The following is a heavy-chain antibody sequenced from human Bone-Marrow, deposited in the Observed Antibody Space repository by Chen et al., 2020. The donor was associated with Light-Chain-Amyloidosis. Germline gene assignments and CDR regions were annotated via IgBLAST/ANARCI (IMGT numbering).Heavy chain of an antibody. J-gene: IGHJ4*02. D-gene: IGHD5-12*01. CDR1: GYTFPTYW. V-gene: IGHV5-51*01. Sequence: EVQLEQSGAEVKKPGESRKRACKGSGYTFPTYWIGWVRQMPGKGLEWMGVIYPDDSDARYSPSFEGQVTISADKSITTAYLQWRSLKASDTAMYYCARRRDGYNFDYWGQGTLVTVSS. CDR3: ARRRDGYNFDY. CDR2: IYPDDSDA.